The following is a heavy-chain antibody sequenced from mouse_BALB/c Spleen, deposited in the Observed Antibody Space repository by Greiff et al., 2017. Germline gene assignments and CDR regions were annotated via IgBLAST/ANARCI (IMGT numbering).Heavy chain of an antibody. J-gene: IGHJ4*01. CDR1: GYTFTSYV. CDR3: ARFTTVVASTPYYAMDY. V-gene: IGHV1-14*01. Sequence: VHVKQSGPELVKPGASVKMSCKASGYTFTSYVMHWVKQKPGQGLEWIGYINPYNDGTKYNEKFKGKATLTSDKSSSTAYMELSSLTSEDSAVYYCARFTTVVASTPYYAMDYWGQGTSVTVSS. CDR2: INPYNDGT. D-gene: IGHD1-1*01.